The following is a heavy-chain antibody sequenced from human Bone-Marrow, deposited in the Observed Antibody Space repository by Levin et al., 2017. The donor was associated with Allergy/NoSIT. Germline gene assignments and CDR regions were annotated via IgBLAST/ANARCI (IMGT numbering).Heavy chain of an antibody. CDR2: ISYDGSNK. J-gene: IGHJ5*02. Sequence: GGSLRLSCAASGFTFSSYAMHWVRQAPGKGLEWVAVISYDGSNKYYADSVKGRFTISRDNSKNTLYLQMNSLRAEDTAVYYCARTGRRVVVAATVLNWFDPWGQGTLVTVSS. CDR1: GFTFSSYA. D-gene: IGHD2-15*01. CDR3: ARTGRRVVVAATVLNWFDP. V-gene: IGHV3-30-3*01.